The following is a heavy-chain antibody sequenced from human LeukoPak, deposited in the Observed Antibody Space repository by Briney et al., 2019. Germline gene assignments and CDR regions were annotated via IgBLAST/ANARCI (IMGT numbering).Heavy chain of an antibody. D-gene: IGHD6-13*01. J-gene: IGHJ4*02. CDR1: GFTVRTYY. CDR3: ARGGIAAAGTAFDY. V-gene: IGHV3-53*01. CDR2: IYSGDST. Sequence: TGGSLRLSCAASGFTVRTYYMNWVRQAPGKGLEWVSVIYSGDSTYYADSVKGRFTISRDNSKNTLYLQMNSLRAEDTAVYYCARGGIAAAGTAFDYWGQGTLVTVSS.